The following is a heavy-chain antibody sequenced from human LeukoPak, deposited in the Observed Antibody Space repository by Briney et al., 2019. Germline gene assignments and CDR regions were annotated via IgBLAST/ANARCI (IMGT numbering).Heavy chain of an antibody. V-gene: IGHV4-31*03. CDR1: GGSISSGSYY. CDR3: ARGLRGDFDY. CDR2: IYYSGAT. D-gene: IGHD3-10*01. J-gene: IGHJ4*02. Sequence: SQTLSLTCTVSGGSISSGSYYWSWIRQHPGKGLEWIGYIYYSGATYCNPPLKSRVTISLDTSKNQFSLNLSSVTAADTAVYYCARGLRGDFDYWGQGTLVTVSS.